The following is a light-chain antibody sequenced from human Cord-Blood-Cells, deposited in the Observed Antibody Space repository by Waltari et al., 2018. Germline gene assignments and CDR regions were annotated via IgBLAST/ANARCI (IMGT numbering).Light chain of an antibody. Sequence: QSALTQPRSVSGSPGQAVTISCTGTSSDVGGYNYVSWYQQHPGKAPKLMIDDVSKRPSGVPDRFSGSKSGNTASLTISGLQADDEADYYCCAYAGSYTFFGTGTKVTVL. V-gene: IGLV2-11*01. CDR1: SSDVGGYNY. J-gene: IGLJ1*01. CDR2: DVS. CDR3: CAYAGSYTF.